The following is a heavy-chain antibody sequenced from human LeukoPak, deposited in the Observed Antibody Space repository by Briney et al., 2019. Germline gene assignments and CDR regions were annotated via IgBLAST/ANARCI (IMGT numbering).Heavy chain of an antibody. D-gene: IGHD2-15*01. V-gene: IGHV6-1*01. CDR3: ARGYCSGGSCSGEDYFDY. Sequence: SQTLSLTCAISGDSVSSNSAAWNWIRQSPSRGLEWLGRTYYRSKWYNDYAVSVKSRITINPDTSKNQFSLQLNSVTPGDTAVYYCARGYCSGGSCSGEDYFDYWGQGTLVTVSS. J-gene: IGHJ4*02. CDR2: TYYRSKWYN. CDR1: GDSVSSNSAA.